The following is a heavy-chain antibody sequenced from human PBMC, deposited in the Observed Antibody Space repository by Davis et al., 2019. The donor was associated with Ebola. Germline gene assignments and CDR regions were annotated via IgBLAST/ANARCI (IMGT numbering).Heavy chain of an antibody. J-gene: IGHJ4*02. CDR1: GYNFNSYG. V-gene: IGHV1-46*02. CDR3: ARGRGHYESSGGDF. D-gene: IGHD3-22*01. CDR2: INPSGGST. Sequence: AASVKVSCKASGYNFNSYGIYWVRQAPGQGLEWMGIINPSGGSTTYAQKFQGRVTMTRDTSTRTVYMELSSLRSEDTAVYYCARGRGHYESSGGDFWGQGTLVTVSS.